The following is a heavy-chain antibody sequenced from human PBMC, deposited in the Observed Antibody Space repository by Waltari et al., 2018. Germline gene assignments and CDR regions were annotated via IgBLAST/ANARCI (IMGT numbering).Heavy chain of an antibody. CDR3: AKDVYYYGSGSYYNGSPGRYYYGMDV. CDR1: GFTFSSYG. D-gene: IGHD3-10*01. J-gene: IGHJ6*02. CDR2: IWYDGSNK. V-gene: IGHV3-30*18. Sequence: QVQLVESGGGVVQPGRSLRLSCAASGFTFSSYGMHWVRQAPGKGLEWVAVIWYDGSNKYYADSVKGRFTISRDNSKNTLYLQMNSLRAEDTAMYYCAKDVYYYGSGSYYNGSPGRYYYGMDVWGQGTTVTVSS.